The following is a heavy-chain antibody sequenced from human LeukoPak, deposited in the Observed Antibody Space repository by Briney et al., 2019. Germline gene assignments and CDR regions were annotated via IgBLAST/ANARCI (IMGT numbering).Heavy chain of an antibody. J-gene: IGHJ6*03. CDR1: GYSFTNYW. CDR2: IYPGDSNT. D-gene: IGHD2-2*01. Sequence: GESLKISCKGSGYSFTNYWIGWVRQLPGKGLEWMGIIYPGDSNTRYSPSFQGQVTISADKAITTAHLQWSSLKASDTAMYYCARGPYCSSTSCYSPYYSYYMDVWGKGTTVTVS. V-gene: IGHV5-51*01. CDR3: ARGPYCSSTSCYSPYYSYYMDV.